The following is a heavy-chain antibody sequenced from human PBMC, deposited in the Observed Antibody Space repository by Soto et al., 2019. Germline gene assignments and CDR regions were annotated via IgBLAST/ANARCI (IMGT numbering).Heavy chain of an antibody. D-gene: IGHD6-6*01. V-gene: IGHV3-30-3*01. J-gene: IGHJ4*02. CDR1: GFTFSSYT. CDR3: ARGQAQSRSFFY. CDR2: ISYDGSNE. Sequence: GGSLRLSCAASGFTFSSYTMHWVRQAPGQGLEWVAVISYDGSNEYYADSVKGRLTISRDNSKNTLYLQMNSLRAEDTAVYYCARGQAQSRSFFYWGQGTRVTVSS.